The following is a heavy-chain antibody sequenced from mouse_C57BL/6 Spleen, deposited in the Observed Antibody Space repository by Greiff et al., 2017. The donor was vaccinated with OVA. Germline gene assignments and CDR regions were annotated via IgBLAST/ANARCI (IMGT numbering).Heavy chain of an antibody. J-gene: IGHJ1*03. CDR2: IDPSDSET. V-gene: IGHV1-52*01. CDR1: GYTFTSYW. Sequence: QVQLQQSGAELVRPGSSVKLSCKASGYTFTSYWMHWVKQRPIQGLEWIGNIDPSDSETHYNQKFKDKATLTVDKSSSTAYMQLSSLTSEDSAVYYCARWLHPFWYFDVWGTGTTVTVSS. CDR3: ARWLHPFWYFDV. D-gene: IGHD2-2*01.